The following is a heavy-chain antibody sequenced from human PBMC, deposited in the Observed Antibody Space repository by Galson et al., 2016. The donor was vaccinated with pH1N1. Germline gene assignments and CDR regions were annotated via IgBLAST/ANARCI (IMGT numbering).Heavy chain of an antibody. V-gene: IGHV3-23*01. Sequence: SLRLSCAASGFTFSNSGMTWVRQAPGKGLEWVSTISNSGGTTFYADSVKGRFTISRDNFRNTLYLEMNTLRPEDTAVYYCTSHKGDSSGTYGMDVWGQGTTVTVSS. CDR1: GFTFSNSG. CDR2: ISNSGGTT. D-gene: IGHD2-15*01. CDR3: TSHKGDSSGTYGMDV. J-gene: IGHJ6*02.